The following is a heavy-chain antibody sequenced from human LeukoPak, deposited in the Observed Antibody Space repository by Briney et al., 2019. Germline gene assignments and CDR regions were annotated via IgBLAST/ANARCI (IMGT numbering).Heavy chain of an antibody. Sequence: GGSLRLSCAASGSTFSNYAMSWVRQAPGKGLEWVSSISVSGGSTYYADSVKGRFTISRDNSKNTLHLQMNSQRVEDTAVYFCAKGTTTDDAAFDIWGQGTMVTVSS. CDR3: AKGTTTDDAAFDI. V-gene: IGHV3-23*01. J-gene: IGHJ3*02. CDR1: GSTFSNYA. D-gene: IGHD4-17*01. CDR2: ISVSGGST.